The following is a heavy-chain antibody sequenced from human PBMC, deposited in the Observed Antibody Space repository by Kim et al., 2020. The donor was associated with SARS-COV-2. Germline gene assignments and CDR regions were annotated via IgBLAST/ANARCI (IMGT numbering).Heavy chain of an antibody. CDR1: GFTFDDYT. V-gene: IGHV3-43*01. CDR2: ISWDGGST. J-gene: IGHJ1*01. Sequence: LSLTCAASGFTFDDYTMHWVRQAPGKGLEWVSLISWDGGSTYYADSVKGRFTISRDNSKNSLYLQMNSLRTEDTALYYCAKGGIYSSSWPEYFQHWGQGTLVTVSS. D-gene: IGHD6-13*01. CDR3: AKGGIYSSSWPEYFQH.